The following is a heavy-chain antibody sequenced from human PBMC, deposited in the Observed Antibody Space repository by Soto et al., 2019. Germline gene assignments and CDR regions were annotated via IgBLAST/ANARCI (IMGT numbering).Heavy chain of an antibody. CDR1: GFTFSSYG. J-gene: IGHJ4*02. D-gene: IGHD3-10*01. V-gene: IGHV3-30*18. Sequence: GGSLRLSCAASGFTFSSYGMHWVRQTPGKGLEWVAVISYDETYKYYADSVKGRFTISRDDSKNTLYLQMNSLRAEDTAVYYCAKGINPSEIWFGEFTRLDFWGQGTLVTVSS. CDR2: ISYDETYK. CDR3: AKGINPSEIWFGEFTRLDF.